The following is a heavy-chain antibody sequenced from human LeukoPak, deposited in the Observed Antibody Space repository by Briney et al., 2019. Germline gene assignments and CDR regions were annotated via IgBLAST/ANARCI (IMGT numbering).Heavy chain of an antibody. CDR1: GFIFSDHW. V-gene: IGHV3-7*01. D-gene: IGHD2-2*01. Sequence: GGSVSLSCAASGFIFSDHWMNWVRQAPWKGLQWVANIKQDASANYYIDSVRDRFTIPGHIAKHSLYLQMNSLRVEDKDVYYCARGFSSTPNWFDPWGQGTLVTVSS. CDR2: IKQDASAN. J-gene: IGHJ5*02. CDR3: ARGFSSTPNWFDP.